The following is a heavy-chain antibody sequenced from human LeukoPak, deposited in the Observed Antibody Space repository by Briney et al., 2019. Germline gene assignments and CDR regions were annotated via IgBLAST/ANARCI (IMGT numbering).Heavy chain of an antibody. CDR2: ISAYNGNT. Sequence: GAPVKVSCKASGYTFTSYGISWVRQAPGQGLEWMGWISAYNGNTNYAQKLQGRVTMTTDTSTSTAYMELGSLRSDDMAVYYCARPAGYYDILTGYLDYWGQGTLVTVSS. D-gene: IGHD3-9*01. V-gene: IGHV1-18*03. J-gene: IGHJ4*02. CDR3: ARPAGYYDILTGYLDY. CDR1: GYTFTSYG.